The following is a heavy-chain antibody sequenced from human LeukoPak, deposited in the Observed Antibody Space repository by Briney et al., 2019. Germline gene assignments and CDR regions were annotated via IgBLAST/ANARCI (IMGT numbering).Heavy chain of an antibody. CDR2: INPNNGGA. CDR1: GYTFTDYY. J-gene: IGHJ3*02. D-gene: IGHD1-7*01. CDR3: ARELELSDAFDI. Sequence: ASVKVSCKASGYTFTDYYMHWVRQAPGQGLEWMGRINPNNGGANYAQKLQGRVTMTTDTSTSTAYMELRSLRSDDTAVYYCARELELSDAFDIWGQGTMVTVSS. V-gene: IGHV1-2*06.